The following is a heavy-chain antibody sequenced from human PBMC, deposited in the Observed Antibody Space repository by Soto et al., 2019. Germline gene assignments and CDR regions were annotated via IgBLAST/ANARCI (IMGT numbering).Heavy chain of an antibody. CDR2: ISAYNGNT. CDR1: GYTFTSYG. V-gene: IGHV1-18*01. Sequence: QVQLVQSGAEVKKPGASVKVSCKASGYTFTSYGISWVRQAPGQGLEWMGWISAYNGNTNYAQKLQGRVTMTTDTSTSTGYMELRSLRSDDTAVYYCARDRWELLSSPGPFAYWGQGTLVTVSS. J-gene: IGHJ4*02. D-gene: IGHD1-26*01. CDR3: ARDRWELLSSPGPFAY.